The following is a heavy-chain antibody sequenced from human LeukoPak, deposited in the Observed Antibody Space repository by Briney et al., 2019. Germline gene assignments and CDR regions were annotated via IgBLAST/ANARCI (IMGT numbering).Heavy chain of an antibody. Sequence: SETLSLTCTVSGGSISSYYWSWIRQPPAQGLEWIGYIYYSGSTNYNPSLQSRVTISVDTSTTQFSLKLSSVTAADTAVYYCARDGGPHWFDPWGQGTLVTVSS. CDR2: IYYSGST. V-gene: IGHV4-59*01. CDR1: GGSISSYY. D-gene: IGHD6-25*01. J-gene: IGHJ5*02. CDR3: ARDGGPHWFDP.